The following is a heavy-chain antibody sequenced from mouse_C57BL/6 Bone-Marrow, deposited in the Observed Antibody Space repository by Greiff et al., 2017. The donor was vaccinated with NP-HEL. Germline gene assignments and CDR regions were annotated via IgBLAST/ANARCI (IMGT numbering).Heavy chain of an antibody. CDR3: ASSTVMGYFDY. CDR1: GYTFTDYN. D-gene: IGHD1-1*01. CDR2: INPNNGGT. Sequence: EVQLQQSGPELVKPGASVKIPCKASGYTFTDYNMDWVKQSHGKSLEWIGDINPNNGGTIYNQKFKGKATLTVDKASSTAYMELRSLTSEDTAVYYCASSTVMGYFDYWGQGTTLTVSS. V-gene: IGHV1-18*01. J-gene: IGHJ2*01.